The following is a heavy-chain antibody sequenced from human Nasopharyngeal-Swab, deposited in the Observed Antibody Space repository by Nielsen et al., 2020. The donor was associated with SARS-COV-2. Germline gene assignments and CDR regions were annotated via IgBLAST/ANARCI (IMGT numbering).Heavy chain of an antibody. CDR2: ITHSGST. CDR3: ARGLPDIVVVPAPSPFDP. J-gene: IGHJ5*02. Sequence: SETLSLTCAVYGGSFSGYYWSWIRQPPGTGPEWIGEITHSGSTNYNPSLKSRVTISVDTSKNQFSLKLSSVTAADTAVYYCARGLPDIVVVPAPSPFDPWGQGTLVTVSS. V-gene: IGHV4-34*01. D-gene: IGHD2-2*01. CDR1: GGSFSGYY.